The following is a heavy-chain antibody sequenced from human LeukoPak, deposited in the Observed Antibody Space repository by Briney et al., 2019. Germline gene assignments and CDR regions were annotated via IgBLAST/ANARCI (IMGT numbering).Heavy chain of an antibody. Sequence: GGSLRLSSAASGFTFSSYAMSWVRQAPGKGLEWVSAISGSGGSTYYADSVKGRFTISRDNSKNTLYLQMNSLRAEDTAVYYCAKAFSDYYGSGSASTTADAFDIWGQGTMVTVSS. CDR3: AKAFSDYYGSGSASTTADAFDI. D-gene: IGHD3-10*01. CDR2: ISGSGGST. CDR1: GFTFSSYA. J-gene: IGHJ3*02. V-gene: IGHV3-23*01.